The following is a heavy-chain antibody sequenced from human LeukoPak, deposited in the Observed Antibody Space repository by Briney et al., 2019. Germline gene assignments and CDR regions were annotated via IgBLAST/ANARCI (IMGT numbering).Heavy chain of an antibody. CDR2: IYTGGST. V-gene: IGHV4-61*02. J-gene: IGHJ4*02. CDR1: GGSFSRGSYY. CDR3: ARSRDGYNYDVFLY. Sequence: PSETLSLTCTVSGGSFSRGSYYWTWIRQPAGKRLEWIGRIYTGGSTNYNPSLKSRVTISIDTPKSQFSLKLTSVTAADTAVYYCARSRDGYNYDVFLYWGQGILVTVSS. D-gene: IGHD5-24*01.